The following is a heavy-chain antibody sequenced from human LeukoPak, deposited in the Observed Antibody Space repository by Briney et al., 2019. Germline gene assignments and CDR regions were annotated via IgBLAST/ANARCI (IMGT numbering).Heavy chain of an antibody. CDR3: ARDPNGDYIGAFDM. CDR1: GFIFSNYA. V-gene: IGHV3-23*01. J-gene: IGHJ3*02. Sequence: GGSLRLSCAASGFIFSNYALMWLRPSPGKGLEWVSAIRGSGGGTFYADSVKGRFTISRDNSKNTLYLQMNGLRAEDTAVYYCARDPNGDYIGAFDMWGRGTLVTVSS. D-gene: IGHD4-17*01. CDR2: IRGSGGGT.